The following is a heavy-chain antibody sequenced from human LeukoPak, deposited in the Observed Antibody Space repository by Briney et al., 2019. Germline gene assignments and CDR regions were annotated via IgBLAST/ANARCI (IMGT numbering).Heavy chain of an antibody. CDR2: IIPIFDTA. CDR3: ATSLYGDYGFGAFDI. J-gene: IGHJ3*02. V-gene: IGHV1-69*01. D-gene: IGHD4-17*01. CDR1: GGTFSSYA. Sequence: GSSVKVSCKASGGTFSSYAISWVRQAPGHGLEWMGGIIPIFDTANYAQKFPGRVTITADESASTAYMELSSLGSEDTAVYYCATSLYGDYGFGAFDIWGQGTMVTVSS.